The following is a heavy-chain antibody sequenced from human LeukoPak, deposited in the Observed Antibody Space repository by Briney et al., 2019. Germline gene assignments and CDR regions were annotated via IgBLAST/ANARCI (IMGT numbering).Heavy chain of an antibody. CDR1: GGTFSSYA. D-gene: IGHD6-19*01. V-gene: IGHV1-69*04. J-gene: IGHJ5*02. Sequence: SVKVSCKASGGTFSSYAISWVRQAPGQGLEWMGRIIPILGIANYAQKFQGRVTITADKYTSTAYMELSSLRSEDTAVYYCAREVYSSGSGFDPWGQGTLVTVSS. CDR3: AREVYSSGSGFDP. CDR2: IIPILGIA.